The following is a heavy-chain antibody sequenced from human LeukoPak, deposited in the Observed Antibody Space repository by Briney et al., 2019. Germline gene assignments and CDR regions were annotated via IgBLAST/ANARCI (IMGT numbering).Heavy chain of an antibody. CDR2: IYYSGST. CDR1: GGSISSYY. D-gene: IGHD5-24*01. V-gene: IGHV4-59*01. CDR3: ARRATANYYYYYGMDV. J-gene: IGHJ6*02. Sequence: SETLSLTCTVSGGSISSYYWSWIRQPPGKGLEWIGYIYYSGSTNYNPSLKSRVTISVDTSKNQFSLKLRSVTAADTAVYYCARRATANYYYYYGMDVWGQGTTVTVSS.